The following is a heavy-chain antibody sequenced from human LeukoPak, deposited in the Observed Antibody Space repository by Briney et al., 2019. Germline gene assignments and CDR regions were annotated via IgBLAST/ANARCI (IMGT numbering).Heavy chain of an antibody. CDR3: ARTVELLADYFDY. D-gene: IGHD1-26*01. V-gene: IGHV4-39*07. CDR1: GGSISSSSYY. J-gene: IGHJ4*02. Sequence: PSETLSLTCTVSGGSISSSSYYWGWIRQPPGKGLEWIGSIYYSGSTYYNPSLKSRVTISVDTSKNQFSLKLSSVTAADTAVYYCARTVELLADYFDYWGQGTLVTVSS. CDR2: IYYSGST.